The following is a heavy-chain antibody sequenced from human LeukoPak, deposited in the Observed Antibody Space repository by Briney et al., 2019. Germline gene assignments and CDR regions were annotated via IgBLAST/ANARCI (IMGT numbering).Heavy chain of an antibody. V-gene: IGHV3-74*01. J-gene: IGHJ4*02. CDR3: ARDPDHYDILTGHYVYYFDY. CDR2: INSDGSST. CDR1: GFTFSSYW. D-gene: IGHD3-9*01. Sequence: HPGGSLRLSCAASGFTFSSYWMHWVRQAPGKGLVWVSRINSDGSSTNYADSVKGRFTISRDNAKNTLYLQMNSLRAEDTAVYYCARDPDHYDILTGHYVYYFDYWGQGNLVTVSS.